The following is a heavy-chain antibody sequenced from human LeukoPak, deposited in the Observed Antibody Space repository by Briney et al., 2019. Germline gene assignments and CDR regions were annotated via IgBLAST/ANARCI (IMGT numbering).Heavy chain of an antibody. CDR2: MNAGNGNT. CDR1: GYTFTSYA. D-gene: IGHD3-16*02. CDR3: ARDKMITFGGVIAPALGY. Sequence: ASVKVSCKASGYTFTSYAMHWVRQAPGQRLEWMGWMNAGNGNTKYSQKSQGRVTITRDTSASTAYMELSSLRSEGTAVYYCARDKMITFGGVIAPALGYWGQGTLVTVSS. V-gene: IGHV1-3*01. J-gene: IGHJ4*02.